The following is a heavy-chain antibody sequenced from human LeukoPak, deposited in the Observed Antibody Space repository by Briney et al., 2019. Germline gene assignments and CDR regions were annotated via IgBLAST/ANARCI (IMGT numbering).Heavy chain of an antibody. V-gene: IGHV4-34*01. D-gene: IGHD3-16*02. Sequence: SETLSLTCGVYGGSLSDYYWGWIRQPPGKGLEWIGEINHSGSTNYNPSLKSRVTISVDTSKNQFSLNLSSVTAADTAVYYCARSFRASSSFLYWGQGTLVTVSS. CDR2: INHSGST. J-gene: IGHJ4*02. CDR3: ARSFRASSSFLY. CDR1: GGSLSDYY.